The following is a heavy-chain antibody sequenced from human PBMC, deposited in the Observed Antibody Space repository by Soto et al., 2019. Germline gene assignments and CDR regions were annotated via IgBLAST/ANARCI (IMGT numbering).Heavy chain of an antibody. CDR1: GGPISTYY. CDR2: VYYTGNT. J-gene: IGHJ4*02. CDR3: ARAWLTAGIDV. Sequence: QVRLQESGPGVVKPSETLSLSCNVSGGPISTYYWTWIRQPPGKGLEWVGNVYYTGNTHHNPSLKSRASISVDTSKNQFSMHLTSVTAADTAVYYCARAWLTAGIDVWGQGILVTVSS. V-gene: IGHV4-59*01. D-gene: IGHD1-1*01.